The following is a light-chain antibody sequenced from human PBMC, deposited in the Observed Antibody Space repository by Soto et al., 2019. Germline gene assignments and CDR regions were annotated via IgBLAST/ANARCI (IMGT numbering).Light chain of an antibody. CDR1: QSVLYSANNKNY. J-gene: IGKJ1*01. CDR3: QPYYRNLTWT. V-gene: IGKV4-1*01. Sequence: DIVMTQSPDSLAVSLGERATINCKSSQSVLYSANNKNYLAWYQQKPGQPPKLLIYWASTRESGVPDRFSGSGSGRDCTLTLSSLQAEYVAVYEGQPYYRNLTWTFGQGPKVEIK. CDR2: WAS.